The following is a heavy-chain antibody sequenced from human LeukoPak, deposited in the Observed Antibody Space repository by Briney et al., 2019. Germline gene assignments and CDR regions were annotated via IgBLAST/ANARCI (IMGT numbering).Heavy chain of an antibody. CDR1: GGSFSTYY. V-gene: IGHV4-59*08. CDR3: ARSSGWSPYYFYMDV. J-gene: IGHJ6*03. D-gene: IGHD6-19*01. Sequence: SETLSLTCTVSGGSFSTYYWSWIRQPPGKGLEWIGYIYYSGSTNYNPSLKSRVTISVGTSKNQFSLKLSSVTAADTAVYYCARSSGWSPYYFYMDVWVKGTTVTVSS. CDR2: IYYSGST.